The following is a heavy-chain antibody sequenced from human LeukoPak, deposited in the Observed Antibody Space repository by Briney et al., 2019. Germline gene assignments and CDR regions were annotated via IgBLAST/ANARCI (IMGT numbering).Heavy chain of an antibody. CDR1: GFTFSDYW. CDR2: INWDSGAK. J-gene: IGHJ3*02. D-gene: IGHD2-2*01. CDR3: VKEIKVREFSTSGALEI. Sequence: GGSLRLSCAASGFTFSDYWMSWVRQAPGKGLEWVAGINWDSGAKGHADSVKGRFTISRDNAKNSLYLEMNSLRAEDMALYYCVKEIKVREFSTSGALEIWGQGTMVTVSS. V-gene: IGHV3-9*03.